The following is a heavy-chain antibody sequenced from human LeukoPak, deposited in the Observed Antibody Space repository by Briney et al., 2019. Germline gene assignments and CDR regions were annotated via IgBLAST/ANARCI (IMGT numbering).Heavy chain of an antibody. J-gene: IGHJ5*02. CDR1: GGSISSYY. D-gene: IGHD2-2*01. Sequence: PSETLSLTCTVSGGSISSYYWGWIRQPPGKGLEWLGYIYYSGSTNYNPSLKSRVTISVDTSKNQFSLKLSSVTAADTAVYYCARRCSSPSCFYAWGQGTLVTVSS. V-gene: IGHV4-59*08. CDR3: ARRCSSPSCFYA. CDR2: IYYSGST.